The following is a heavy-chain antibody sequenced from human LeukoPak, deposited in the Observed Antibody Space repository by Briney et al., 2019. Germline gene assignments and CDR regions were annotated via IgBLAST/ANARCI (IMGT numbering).Heavy chain of an antibody. D-gene: IGHD1-26*01. CDR2: IRTKANGYTT. Sequence: GGSLRLSCAASGFSFSDHYMEWVRQAPGKGLEWVGRIRTKANGYTTEYAASVKGRFAISRDDSKSSLYLQMNSLKTEDTAVYYCARLFRYSGTYYLDYWGQGTLVTVSS. V-gene: IGHV3-72*01. CDR3: ARLFRYSGTYYLDY. CDR1: GFSFSDHY. J-gene: IGHJ4*02.